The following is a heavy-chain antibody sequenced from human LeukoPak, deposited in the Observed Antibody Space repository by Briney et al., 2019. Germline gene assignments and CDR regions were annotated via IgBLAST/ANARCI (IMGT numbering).Heavy chain of an antibody. CDR2: INHRGGT. D-gene: IGHD3-22*01. V-gene: IGHV4-34*01. Sequence: SETLSLTCGVYVESFGVYHWNCIPHPPGMGLECISEINHRGGTGHNPPLKSRVTISVDTSKKLFSLKFTYLTCPDTALYYFTRANYYDISAAIAYSGQGVLVTASS. CDR1: VESFGVYH. CDR3: TRANYYDISAAIAY. J-gene: IGHJ4*02.